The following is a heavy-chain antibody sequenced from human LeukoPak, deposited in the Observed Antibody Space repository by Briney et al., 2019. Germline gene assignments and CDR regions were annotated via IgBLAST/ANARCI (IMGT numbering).Heavy chain of an antibody. CDR2: IYYSGST. D-gene: IGHD3-10*01. CDR3: ARVFDSGSQAYFYYMDV. Sequence: SETLSLTCAVYGGSFSGYYWSWIRQPPGKGLEWIGYIYYSGSTNYNPSLKSRVTMSVDTSKNQFSLKVSSVTAADTAVYYCARVFDSGSQAYFYYMDVWGKGTTVTISS. V-gene: IGHV4-59*01. CDR1: GGSFSGYY. J-gene: IGHJ6*03.